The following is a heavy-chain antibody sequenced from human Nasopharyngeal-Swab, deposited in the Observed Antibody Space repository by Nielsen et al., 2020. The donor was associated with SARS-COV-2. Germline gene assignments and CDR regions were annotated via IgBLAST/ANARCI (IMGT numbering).Heavy chain of an antibody. V-gene: IGHV3-64*01. J-gene: IGHJ4*02. Sequence: GESLKISCAVSGFTFNGYSMHWVRQAPGKGLEYVSAISDTGDTTYYARSVRGRFTISRDNSKNTLFLQMGSLRTEDVAVYYCVRDQRLGVPMALGRAVFDYWGQGTLVTVSS. CDR1: GFTFNGYS. CDR2: ISDTGDTT. D-gene: IGHD2-8*01. CDR3: VRDQRLGVPMALGRAVFDY.